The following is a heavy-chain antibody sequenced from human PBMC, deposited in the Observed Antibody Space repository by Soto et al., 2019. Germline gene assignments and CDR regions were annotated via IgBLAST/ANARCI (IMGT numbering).Heavy chain of an antibody. Sequence: EVQLLESGGGLVQPGGSLRPSCTGSGFTFYNYAHCWVPQAPREGLDVVSAISGSGCSTYYADSVKGRFTISRDNSKNTLYLQMNSLRAEDTAVYYCAKDLLMGSSWVPSASDYWGQGTLVTVSS. CDR1: GFTFYNYA. CDR3: AKDLLMGSSWVPSASDY. D-gene: IGHD6-13*01. J-gene: IGHJ4*02. V-gene: IGHV3-23*01. CDR2: ISGSGCST.